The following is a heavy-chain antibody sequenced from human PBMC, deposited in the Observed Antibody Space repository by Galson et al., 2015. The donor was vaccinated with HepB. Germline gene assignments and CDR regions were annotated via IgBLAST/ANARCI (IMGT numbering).Heavy chain of an antibody. CDR2: ISWNSGSI. Sequence: SLRLSCAASGFTFDDYAMHWVRQAPGKGLEWVSGISWNSGSIGYADSVKGRFTISRDNAKNSLYLQMNSLRAEDTALYYCAKDGGLLFGGRAYFDYWGQGTLVTVSS. CDR1: GFTFDDYA. CDR3: AKDGGLLFGGRAYFDY. D-gene: IGHD3-16*01. J-gene: IGHJ4*02. V-gene: IGHV3-9*01.